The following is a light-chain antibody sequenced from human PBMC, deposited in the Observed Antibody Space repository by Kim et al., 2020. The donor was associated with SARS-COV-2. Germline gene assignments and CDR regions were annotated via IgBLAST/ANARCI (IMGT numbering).Light chain of an antibody. CDR2: GKN. CDR1: SLGRYY. Sequence: SSELTQDPAVSVALGQTVRITCQGDSLGRYYASWYQQKPGQAPVLVIYGKNNRPSGITDRFSGSSSGNTASLTITGAQAEEEADYYCKSRDSSGKVVFGGGTKLTVL. V-gene: IGLV3-19*01. CDR3: KSRDSSGKVV. J-gene: IGLJ2*01.